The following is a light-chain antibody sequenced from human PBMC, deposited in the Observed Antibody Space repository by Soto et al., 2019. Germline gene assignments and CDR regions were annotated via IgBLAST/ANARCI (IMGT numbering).Light chain of an antibody. V-gene: IGLV1-40*01. J-gene: IGLJ1*01. CDR2: GHI. CDR1: NTNIGAGHG. Sequence: QSVLTQPPSVSGAPGQRVSISCTWINTNIGAGHGVHWYQQFPGMAPKLLIFGHINRPSGVPDRFSGSKSSTSASLAITGLQAEDEADYYCQSYDTAPRAYVFGPGTKVTVL. CDR3: QSYDTAPRAYV.